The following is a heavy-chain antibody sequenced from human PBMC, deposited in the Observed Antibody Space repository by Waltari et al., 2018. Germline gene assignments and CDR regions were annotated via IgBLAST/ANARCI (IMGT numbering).Heavy chain of an antibody. D-gene: IGHD6-19*01. CDR1: GGTFSSYT. V-gene: IGHV1-69*02. J-gene: IGHJ4*02. CDR2: ISPILGIA. CDR3: ARSSGWYRYYFDY. Sequence: QVQLVQSGAEVKKPGSSVKVSCKASGGTFSSYTISWVRQAPGQGLEWMGRISPILGIATYAQKCQGRVTITADKSTSTAYMELSSLRSEDTAVYYCARSSGWYRYYFDYWGQGTLVTVSS.